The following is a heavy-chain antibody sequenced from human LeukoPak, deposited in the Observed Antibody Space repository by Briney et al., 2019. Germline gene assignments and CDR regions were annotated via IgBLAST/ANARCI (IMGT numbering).Heavy chain of an antibody. J-gene: IGHJ6*03. V-gene: IGHV3-7*01. Sequence: GGSLRLSCAVSGFTFCSYWMSWVRQATGEGVEWVANIKQDGNEKYYLDSVTPRFTISRHNAKNSLYLQMNTLRAEDTAVYYCARLRIAARLYYYYMDVWGKGTTVTVSS. CDR2: IKQDGNEK. CDR3: ARLRIAARLYYYYMDV. CDR1: GFTFCSYW. D-gene: IGHD6-6*01.